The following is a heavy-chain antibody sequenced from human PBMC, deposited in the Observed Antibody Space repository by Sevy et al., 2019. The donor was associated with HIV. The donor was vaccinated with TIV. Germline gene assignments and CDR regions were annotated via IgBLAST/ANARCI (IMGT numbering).Heavy chain of an antibody. J-gene: IGHJ4*02. CDR3: EGYNNGFDY. CDR1: GFTFRNFW. CDR2: LFSSGNT. V-gene: IGHV3-66*01. Sequence: GGSLRLSCAVSGFTFRNFWMSWVRQAPGKGLEWVSILFSSGNTYYADSVKGRFTVSRDNSMNTLYLQMHSLTVEDTAVYYCEGYNNGFDYWAQGTLVTVSS. D-gene: IGHD1-20*01.